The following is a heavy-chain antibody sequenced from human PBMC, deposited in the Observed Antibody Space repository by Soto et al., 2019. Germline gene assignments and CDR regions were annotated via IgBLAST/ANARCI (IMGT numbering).Heavy chain of an antibody. J-gene: IGHJ6*02. V-gene: IGHV1-69*01. CDR1: GGTFSSYA. D-gene: IGHD6-13*01. Sequence: QVQLLQSGAEVKKPGSSVKVSCNASGGTFSSYAISWVRQAPGQGLEWMGGIIPIFGTANYAQKFQGSVTIIADESTSTEYLELSRLRSEDTAVYYCEREGAASGLGSYYYGMYVWGQGNTVNVS. CDR2: IIPIFGTA. CDR3: EREGAASGLGSYYYGMYV.